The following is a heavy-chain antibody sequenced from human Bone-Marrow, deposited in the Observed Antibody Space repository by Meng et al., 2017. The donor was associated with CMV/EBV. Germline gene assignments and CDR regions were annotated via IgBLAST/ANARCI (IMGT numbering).Heavy chain of an antibody. D-gene: IGHD2-21*01. Sequence: GGSLRLSCAASGFTFSRHAMSWVRQTAEKGLEWVSSISGSGDNTYYADSVKGRFTISRDDSKNTLYLQMKSLRVEDTAVYYCAKEAEIPFDYWGQGTLVNVAS. CDR2: ISGSGDNT. CDR3: AKEAEIPFDY. CDR1: GFTFSRHA. J-gene: IGHJ4*02. V-gene: IGHV3-23*01.